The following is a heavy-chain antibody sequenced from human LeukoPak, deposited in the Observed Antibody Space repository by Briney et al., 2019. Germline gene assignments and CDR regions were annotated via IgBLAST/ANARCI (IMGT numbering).Heavy chain of an antibody. CDR2: ISYDGSNK. CDR3: AKDYSSGYYYDVVFSWFDP. J-gene: IGHJ5*02. D-gene: IGHD3-22*01. V-gene: IGHV3-30*18. CDR1: GFTFSSYG. Sequence: GSLRLSCAASGFTFSSYGMQWVRQAPGKGLEWVAVISYDGSNKYYADSVKGRFTISRDNSKNTLYLQMNSLRAEDTAVYYCAKDYSSGYYYDVVFSWFDPWGQGTLVTVSS.